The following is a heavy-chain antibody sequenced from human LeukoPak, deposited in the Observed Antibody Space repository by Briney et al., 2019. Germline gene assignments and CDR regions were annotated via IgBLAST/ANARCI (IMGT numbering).Heavy chain of an antibody. J-gene: IGHJ4*02. CDR2: IYYSGST. D-gene: IGHD5-12*01. V-gene: IGHV4-61*01. CDR3: ARSKYSGYDWEFDY. Sequence: SETLSPTCTVSGGSVSSGSYYWSWIRQPPGKGLEWIGYIYYSGSTNYNPSLKSRVTISVDTSKNQFSLKLSSVTAADTAVYYCARSKYSGYDWEFDYWGQGTLVTVSS. CDR1: GGSVSSGSYY.